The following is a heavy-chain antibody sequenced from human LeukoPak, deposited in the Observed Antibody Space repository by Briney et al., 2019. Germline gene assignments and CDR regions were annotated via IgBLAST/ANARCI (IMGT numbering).Heavy chain of an antibody. CDR2: ISSSSSYI. V-gene: IGHV3-21*01. CDR3: ARASRGDYDYYYYYMDV. CDR1: GFTFSSSS. J-gene: IGHJ6*03. Sequence: GGSLRLSCEASGFTFSSSSMNWVRQAPGKGLEWVSSISSSSSYIYYADSVKGRFTISRDNAKNSLYLQMNSLRAEDTAVYYCARASRGDYDYYYYYMDVWGKGTTVTVSS. D-gene: IGHD4-17*01.